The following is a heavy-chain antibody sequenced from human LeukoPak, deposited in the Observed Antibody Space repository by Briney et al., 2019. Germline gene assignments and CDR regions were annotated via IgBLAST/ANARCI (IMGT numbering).Heavy chain of an antibody. Sequence: GGSLRLSCAASGFTFSSYAMHWVRQAPGKGLEWVAVISYDGSNKYYADSVKGRFTISRDNSKNTLYLQMNSLRAEDTAVYYCARQPRGTTARGAFDIWGQGTMVTVSS. CDR1: GFTFSSYA. CDR2: ISYDGSNK. J-gene: IGHJ3*02. V-gene: IGHV3-30*04. CDR3: ARQPRGTTARGAFDI. D-gene: IGHD1-1*01.